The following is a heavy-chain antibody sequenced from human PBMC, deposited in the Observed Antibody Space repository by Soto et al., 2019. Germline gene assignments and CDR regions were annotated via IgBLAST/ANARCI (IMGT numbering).Heavy chain of an antibody. CDR1: SGSISSGGSY. Sequence: SETLSLTCTVSSGSISSGGSYWSWIRQHPGKGLEWIGYIYYSGSTYYNPSLKSRVTISVDTSKNQFSLKLSSVTAADTAVYYCARDFYDSSGYRPGDAFDIWGQGTMVTVSS. V-gene: IGHV4-31*03. J-gene: IGHJ3*02. D-gene: IGHD3-22*01. CDR2: IYYSGST. CDR3: ARDFYDSSGYRPGDAFDI.